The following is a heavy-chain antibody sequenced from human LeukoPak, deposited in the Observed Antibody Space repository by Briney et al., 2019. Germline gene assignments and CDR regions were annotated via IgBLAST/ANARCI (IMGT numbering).Heavy chain of an antibody. CDR3: VVSLTWFGDGRGYFDY. D-gene: IGHD3-10*01. CDR1: GGSISSYY. Sequence: KPSETLSLTCTVSGGSISSYYWSWIRQPAGKGLEWIGRIYTSGSTNYNPSLKSRVTMSVDTSKNQFSLKLSSVTAADTAVYHCVVSLTWFGDGRGYFDYWGQGTLVTVSS. CDR2: IYTSGST. J-gene: IGHJ4*02. V-gene: IGHV4-4*07.